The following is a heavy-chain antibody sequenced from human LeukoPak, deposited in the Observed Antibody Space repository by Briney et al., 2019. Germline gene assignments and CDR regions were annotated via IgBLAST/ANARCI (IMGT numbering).Heavy chain of an antibody. J-gene: IGHJ4*02. CDR1: GFTFSTDA. V-gene: IGHV3-23*01. CDR2: ITPNGGAA. Sequence: GGSLRLSCAASGFTFSTDAMAWGRQAPGKGLEWVSSITPNGGAASAADSVKGRFTISRDNSKSTLYLQMNSLRVEDTALYYCARSSGWYGGFDYWGQGTLVTVSS. CDR3: ARSSGWYGGFDY. D-gene: IGHD6-19*01.